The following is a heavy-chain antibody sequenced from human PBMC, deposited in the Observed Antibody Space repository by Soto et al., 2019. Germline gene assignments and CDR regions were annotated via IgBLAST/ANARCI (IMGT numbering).Heavy chain of an antibody. Sequence: ASVKVSCKVSGYTLTELSMHWVRQAPGKGLEWMGGFDPEDGETIFAQKFQGRVTMTEDTSTGTAYMELSSLRSEDTAVYYCASPYNSSGYYFFGPKDAFDIWGQGTMVTVSS. CDR3: ASPYNSSGYYFFGPKDAFDI. D-gene: IGHD3-22*01. CDR2: FDPEDGET. J-gene: IGHJ3*02. CDR1: GYTLTELS. V-gene: IGHV1-24*01.